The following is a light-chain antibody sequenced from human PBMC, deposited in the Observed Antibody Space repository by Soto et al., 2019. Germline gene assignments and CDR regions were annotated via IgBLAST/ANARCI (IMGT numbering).Light chain of an antibody. CDR1: QSVSSN. J-gene: IGKJ5*01. CDR3: QQYGSSPLIS. V-gene: IGKV3-20*01. CDR2: GAS. Sequence: EIVMTPSPATLSVSPGERATLSCRASQSVSSNLTWYQQKPGQAPRLLIFGASKRATGIPDRFSGSGSGRDFTLTISGLEPEDFAVYYCQQYGSSPLISFGQGTRLEIK.